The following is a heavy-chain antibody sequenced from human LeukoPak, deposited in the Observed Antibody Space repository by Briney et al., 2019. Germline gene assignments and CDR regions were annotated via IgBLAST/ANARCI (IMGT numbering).Heavy chain of an antibody. CDR2: TRNKANSYTT. CDR3: ARVAHRGPKHIDY. V-gene: IGHV3-72*01. CDR1: GFTYSDHY. J-gene: IGHJ4*02. Sequence: GGSLRLXCAASGFTYSDHYMDWARRAPGKGLEWVGRTRNKANSYTTEYAASVKGRFTISRDDSKNSLYLQMNSLKTEDTAVYYCARVAHRGPKHIDYWGQGTLVTVSS. D-gene: IGHD1-14*01.